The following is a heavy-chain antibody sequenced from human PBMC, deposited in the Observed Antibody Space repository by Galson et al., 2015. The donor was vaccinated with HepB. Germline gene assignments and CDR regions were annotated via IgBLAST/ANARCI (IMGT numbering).Heavy chain of an antibody. V-gene: IGHV3-33*01. CDR3: ARPSAYCSSSACSGARPLHLYYYYGLNV. D-gene: IGHD2-2*01. J-gene: IGHJ6*02. CDR2: IWYDGSNE. Sequence: VRQTPGKRLEWVAVIWYDGSNEYYADSVKGRFTISRDNSKNTLFLQMNSLRAEDTAIYYCARPSAYCSSSACSGARPLHLYYYYGLNVWGQGTTVTVSS.